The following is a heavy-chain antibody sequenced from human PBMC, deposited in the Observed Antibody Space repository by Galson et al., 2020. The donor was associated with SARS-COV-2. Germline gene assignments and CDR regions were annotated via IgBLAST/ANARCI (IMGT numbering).Heavy chain of an antibody. J-gene: IGHJ5*02. CDR2: INPSGGST. Sequence: SVKVSCKASGYTFTSYYMHWVRQAPGQGLEWMGIINPSGGSTSYAQKFQGRVTMTRDTSTSTVYMELSSLRSEDTAVYYCAREYCSSTSCHLADPWGQGTLVTVSS. D-gene: IGHD2-2*01. V-gene: IGHV1-46*01. CDR1: GYTFTSYY. CDR3: AREYCSSTSCHLADP.